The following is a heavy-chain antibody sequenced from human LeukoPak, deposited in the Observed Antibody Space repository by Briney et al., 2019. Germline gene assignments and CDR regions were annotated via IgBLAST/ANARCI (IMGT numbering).Heavy chain of an antibody. V-gene: IGHV3-30*18. Sequence: GGSLRLSCAASGITFSSYGMHWVRQAPGKGLEWVAVISYDGSNKYYADSVKSRFTISRDNSKNTLYLQMNSLRAEDTAVYYCAKEGLAYCGGDCYSIDFWGQGTLVTVSS. CDR1: GITFSSYG. J-gene: IGHJ4*02. D-gene: IGHD2-21*02. CDR2: ISYDGSNK. CDR3: AKEGLAYCGGDCYSIDF.